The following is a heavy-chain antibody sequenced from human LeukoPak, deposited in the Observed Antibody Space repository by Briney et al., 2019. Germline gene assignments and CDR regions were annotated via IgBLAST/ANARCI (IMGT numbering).Heavy chain of an antibody. V-gene: IGHV5-51*01. Sequence: GESLKISCKGSGYSFTNYWIGWVRQMPGKGPEWMEIIYPGDSDTRYSPSFQGQVTISADKSISTAYLQWSSLKASDTAMYYCARPLRHSSVSGSYYTDWGQGTLVTVSS. D-gene: IGHD3-10*01. CDR1: GYSFTNYW. J-gene: IGHJ4*02. CDR3: ARPLRHSSVSGSYYTD. CDR2: IYPGDSDT.